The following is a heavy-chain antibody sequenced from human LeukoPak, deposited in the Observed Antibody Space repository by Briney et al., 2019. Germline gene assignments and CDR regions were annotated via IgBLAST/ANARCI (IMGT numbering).Heavy chain of an antibody. CDR1: GGSISSDY. D-gene: IGHD6-19*01. J-gene: IGHJ4*02. V-gene: IGHV4-59*08. CDR3: ARQSRGIAVAGLDY. Sequence: PSETLFLTCIVSGGSISSDYWTWIRQPPGKGLEWIGYIDYNGSTNYNPSLKSRVAISVDTSKNQFSLKLNAVTAADTAVYYCARQSRGIAVAGLDYWGQGILVTVSS. CDR2: IDYNGST.